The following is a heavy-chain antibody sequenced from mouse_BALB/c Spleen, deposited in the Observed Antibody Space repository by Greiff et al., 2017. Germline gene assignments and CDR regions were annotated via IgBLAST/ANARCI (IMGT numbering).Heavy chain of an antibody. D-gene: IGHD4-1*01. CDR3: VRQVNCDGYFDV. CDR1: GFTFNTYA. J-gene: IGHJ1*01. CDR2: IRSKSNNYAT. Sequence: EVQLVESGGGLVQPKGSLKLSCAASGFTFNTYAMNWVRQAPGKGLEWVARIRSKSNNYATYYADSVKDRFTISRDDSQSMLYLQMNNLKTEDTAMYYCVRQVNCDGYFDVWGAGTTVTVSS. V-gene: IGHV10-1*02.